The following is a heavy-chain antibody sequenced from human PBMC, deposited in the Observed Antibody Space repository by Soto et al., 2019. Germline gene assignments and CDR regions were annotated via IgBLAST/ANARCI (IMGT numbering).Heavy chain of an antibody. CDR3: ARINYYGSGSYEYFFYYCGLDV. J-gene: IGHJ6*02. Sequence: QVQLVQSGAEVKKPGASVKVSCKASGYTFSTYDINWVRQAPGQGLEWMGWMNPNSGDTGYAQKFLGRVTMTRDSAIKTVYMELRSLSSKDTAVYYCARINYYGSGSYEYFFYYCGLDVWGQGTTVTVSS. D-gene: IGHD3-10*01. CDR2: MNPNSGDT. CDR1: GYTFSTYD. V-gene: IGHV1-8*01.